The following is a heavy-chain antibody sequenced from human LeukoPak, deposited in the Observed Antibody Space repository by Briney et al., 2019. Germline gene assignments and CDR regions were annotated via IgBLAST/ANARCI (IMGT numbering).Heavy chain of an antibody. CDR2: IKQDGSEK. D-gene: IGHD5-12*01. CDR3: ARDGDGYKSIPFDY. J-gene: IGHJ4*02. V-gene: IGHV3-7*01. CDR1: GSTFSNYW. Sequence: PGGSLRLSCAASGSTFSNYWMSWVRQPPGKGLEWVANIKQDGSEKYYVDSVKGRFTISRDNAKNSLYLQTNNLSIEDTAVYYCARDGDGYKSIPFDYWGQGALVTVSS.